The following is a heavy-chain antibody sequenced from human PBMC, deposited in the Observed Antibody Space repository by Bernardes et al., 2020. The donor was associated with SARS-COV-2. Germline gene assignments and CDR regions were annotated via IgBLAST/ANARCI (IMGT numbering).Heavy chain of an antibody. CDR3: VRARPSFDI. CDR2: SLPMFGAS. J-gene: IGHJ3*02. CDR1: GGTFSTYT. V-gene: IGHV1-69*13. Sequence: SVKVSCKTSGGTFSTYTITWVRQAPGQGLEWMGGSLPMFGASNYAQEFQGRVTVTADESTSTSYMELSNLRSEDTATYFCVRARPSFDIWGQGTLVVVSS.